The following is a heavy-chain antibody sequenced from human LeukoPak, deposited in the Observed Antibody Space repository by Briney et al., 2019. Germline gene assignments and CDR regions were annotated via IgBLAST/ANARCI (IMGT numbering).Heavy chain of an antibody. J-gene: IGHJ5*02. CDR2: IIPIFDIA. Sequence: ASVKVSCKASGGTFSSYAISWVRQAPGQGLEWMGGIIPIFDIATYAQKFQGRVTITADESTSTVYMELSSLRSEDTAVYYCARDDYGDSKGRFDPWGQGTLVTVSS. D-gene: IGHD4-17*01. CDR3: ARDDYGDSKGRFDP. V-gene: IGHV1-69*13. CDR1: GGTFSSYA.